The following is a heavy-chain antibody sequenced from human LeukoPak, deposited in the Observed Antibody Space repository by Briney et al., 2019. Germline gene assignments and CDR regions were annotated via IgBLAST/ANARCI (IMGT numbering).Heavy chain of an antibody. J-gene: IGHJ4*02. D-gene: IGHD3-22*01. CDR1: GGSFSGYY. Sequence: KPSETLSLTCAVYGGSFSGYYWSWIRQPPGKGLEWIGEINHSGSTNYNPSLKSRVTISVDTSKNQFSLKLSSVTAADTAVYYCARGRHYYDSSGYYYDYWGQGTLVTVSP. CDR3: ARGRHYYDSSGYYYDY. CDR2: INHSGST. V-gene: IGHV4-34*01.